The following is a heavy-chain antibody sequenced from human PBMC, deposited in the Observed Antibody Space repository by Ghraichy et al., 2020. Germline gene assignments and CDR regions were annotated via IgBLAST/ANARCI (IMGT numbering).Heavy chain of an antibody. Sequence: GGSLRLSCAASGFSFSNAWMSWVRQAPGKGLEWVGRIKSKTDGGTTHYAAPVKGRFTISRDDSKNMLHLEMNSLKTEDTAMYYSTTVRSFVSGPAAMDHYYGMDVWGQGTTVTVSS. V-gene: IGHV3-15*01. CDR1: GFSFSNAW. CDR2: IKSKTDGGTT. J-gene: IGHJ6*02. D-gene: IGHD2-2*01. CDR3: TTVRSFVSGPAAMDHYYGMDV.